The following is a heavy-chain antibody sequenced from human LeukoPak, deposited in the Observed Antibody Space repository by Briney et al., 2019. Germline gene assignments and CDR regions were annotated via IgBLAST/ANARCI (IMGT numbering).Heavy chain of an antibody. V-gene: IGHV3-74*03. D-gene: IGHD6-13*01. CDR3: VGGGSSSWYHFDY. J-gene: IGHJ4*02. Sequence: QPGGSLRLSCAASGFTFTNYWMHWVRQAPGKGLVWVSRINSDESSTTYADSVKGRFTISRDNAKNTLDLQMNSLRAEDTAVYYCVGGGSSSWYHFDYWGQGTLVTVSS. CDR2: INSDESST. CDR1: GFTFTNYW.